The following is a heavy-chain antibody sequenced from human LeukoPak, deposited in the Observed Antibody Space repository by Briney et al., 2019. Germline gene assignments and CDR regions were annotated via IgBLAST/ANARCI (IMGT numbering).Heavy chain of an antibody. CDR3: ASSGITMVRGDH. V-gene: IGHV4-30-4*07. D-gene: IGHD3-10*01. CDR2: IYYSGST. J-gene: IGHJ4*02. Sequence: SETLSLTCAVSGGSISSGGYSWSWIRQPPGKGLEWIGYIYYSGSTYYNPSLKSRVTISVDTSKNQFSLKLSSVTAADTAVYYCASSGITMVRGDHWGQGTLVTVSS. CDR1: GGSISSGGYS.